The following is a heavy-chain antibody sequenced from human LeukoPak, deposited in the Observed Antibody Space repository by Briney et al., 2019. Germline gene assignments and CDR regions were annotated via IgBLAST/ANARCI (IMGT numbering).Heavy chain of an antibody. D-gene: IGHD3-10*01. CDR3: ARDRGNSLSLYYFDY. Sequence: ASVKVSCKASGYTFTSYYMHWVRQAPGQGLEWMGIINPSGGSTSYAQKFQGRVTMTRDTSTSTVYMELSSLRSEDTAVYYCARDRGNSLSLYYFDYWGQGTLVTVSS. J-gene: IGHJ4*02. CDR2: INPSGGST. V-gene: IGHV1-46*01. CDR1: GYTFTSYY.